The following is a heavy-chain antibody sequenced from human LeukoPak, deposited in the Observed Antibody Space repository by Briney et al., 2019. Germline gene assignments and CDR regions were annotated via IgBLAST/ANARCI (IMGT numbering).Heavy chain of an antibody. CDR2: TNPNSGGT. J-gene: IGHJ4*02. Sequence: ASVKVSCKASGYTFTSYYIHWVRQAPGQGLEWMGWTNPNSGGTHYAQNFQGRVTMTRDTSISTAYMELSRLRSDDTAVYYCAREPTENCGGDCYHLDYWGQGTLVTVSS. CDR1: GYTFTSYY. D-gene: IGHD2-21*02. CDR3: AREPTENCGGDCYHLDY. V-gene: IGHV1-2*02.